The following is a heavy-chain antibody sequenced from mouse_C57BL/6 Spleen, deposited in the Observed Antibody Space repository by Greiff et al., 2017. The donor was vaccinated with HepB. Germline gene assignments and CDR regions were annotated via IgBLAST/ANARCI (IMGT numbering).Heavy chain of an antibody. V-gene: IGHV1-69*01. CDR3: ARGIRSYWYFDV. CDR2: IDPSDSYT. Sequence: VQLQQPGAELVMPGASVKLSCKASGYTFTSYWMHWVKQRPGQGLEWIGEIDPSDSYTNYNQKFKGKSTLTVDKSSSTAYMQLSSLTAEDSAVYYCARGIRSYWYFDVWGTGTTVTVSS. CDR1: GYTFTSYW. J-gene: IGHJ1*03.